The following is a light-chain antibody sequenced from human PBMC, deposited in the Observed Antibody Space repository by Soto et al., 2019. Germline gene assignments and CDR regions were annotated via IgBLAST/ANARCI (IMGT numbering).Light chain of an antibody. CDR3: CSYAGSSTFFVI. Sequence: QSALTQPASVSGSHGQSITISCTGTSSDVGSYNLVSWYQQHPGKTPKLMIYEDNKRPSGVSNRFSGSKSGNTASLTISGLQAEDEADYYCCSYAGSSTFFVIFGGGTKLTVL. CDR2: EDN. J-gene: IGLJ2*01. V-gene: IGLV2-23*02. CDR1: SSDVGSYNL.